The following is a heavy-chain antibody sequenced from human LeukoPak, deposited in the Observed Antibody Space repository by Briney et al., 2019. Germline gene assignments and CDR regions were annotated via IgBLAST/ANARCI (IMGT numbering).Heavy chain of an antibody. V-gene: IGHV1-2*02. CDR2: INPNSGGT. Sequence: ASVKVSCKASGYTVIGYYMHWVRQAPGQGLEGMGWINPNSGGTNYAQKFQGRVTMTRDTSISTAYMDLSRLRSDDTAVYYCARIDDSSGYYYPDDYWGQGTLVTVSS. CDR3: ARIDDSSGYYYPDDY. D-gene: IGHD3-22*01. CDR1: GYTVIGYY. J-gene: IGHJ4*02.